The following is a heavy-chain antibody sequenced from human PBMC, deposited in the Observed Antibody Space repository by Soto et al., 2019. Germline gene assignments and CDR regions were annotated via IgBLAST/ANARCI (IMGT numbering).Heavy chain of an antibody. CDR2: ISSSSSYI. Sequence: EVQLVESGGGLVKPGGSLRLSCAASGFTFSSYSMNWVRQAPGKGLEWVSSISSSSSYIYYADSVKGRFTISRDNAKNSLYLQMNSLRAEDTAVYYCARDGAEMMGTNYYYYHGMDVWGQGTTVTVSS. CDR1: GFTFSSYS. V-gene: IGHV3-21*01. CDR3: ARDGAEMMGTNYYYYHGMDV. J-gene: IGHJ6*02. D-gene: IGHD1-1*01.